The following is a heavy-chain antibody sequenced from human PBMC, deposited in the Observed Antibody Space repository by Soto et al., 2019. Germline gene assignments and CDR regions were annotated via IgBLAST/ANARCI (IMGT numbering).Heavy chain of an antibody. CDR2: ISYDGSNK. V-gene: IGHV3-30-3*01. CDR1: GFTFSSYA. D-gene: IGHD5-12*01. J-gene: IGHJ4*02. Sequence: QVQLVESGGGVVQPGRSLRLSCAASGFTFSSYAMHWVRQAPGKGLEWVAVISYDGSNKYYADSVKGRFTISRDNSKNTLCLQMNSLRAEDTAGYYCARVAVEMATIHVFDYWGQGTLVTVSS. CDR3: ARVAVEMATIHVFDY.